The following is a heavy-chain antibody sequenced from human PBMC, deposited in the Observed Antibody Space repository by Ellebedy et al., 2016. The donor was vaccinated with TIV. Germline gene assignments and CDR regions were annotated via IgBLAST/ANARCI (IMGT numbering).Heavy chain of an antibody. D-gene: IGHD3-22*01. CDR3: AKGTSSGFNYDRVGCEY. CDR1: GFNFNSYW. J-gene: IGHJ4*02. CDR2: ISGGGDRT. V-gene: IGHV3-23*01. Sequence: GESLKISCAASGFNFNSYWMSWVRQAPGKGLEWLSVISGGGDRTYHADSVKGRLTITRDNSKNTLDLQVDRLTAEDTAVYYCAKGTSSGFNYDRVGCEYWGQGTLVTVSS.